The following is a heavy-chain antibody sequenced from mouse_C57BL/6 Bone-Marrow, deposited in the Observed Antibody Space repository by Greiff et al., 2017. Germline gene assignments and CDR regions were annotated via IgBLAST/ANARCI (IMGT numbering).Heavy chain of an antibody. CDR1: GYAFTNYL. J-gene: IGHJ3*01. CDR2: INPGSGGT. Sequence: QVHVKQSGAELVRPGTSLKVSCKASGYAFTNYLIAWVKQRPGQGLEWIVVINPGSGGTNYHENFKGKATVTADNSSSTASMQLNSLTSEDSAVYLCARSKNWDSWFAYWGQGTLVTVSA. D-gene: IGHD4-1*01. CDR3: ARSKNWDSWFAY. V-gene: IGHV1-54*01.